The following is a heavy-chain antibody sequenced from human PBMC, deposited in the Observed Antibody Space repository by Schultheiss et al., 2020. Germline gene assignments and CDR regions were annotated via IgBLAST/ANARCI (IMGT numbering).Heavy chain of an antibody. J-gene: IGHJ5*02. CDR3: ARGHRYYYDLFDP. Sequence: GGSLRLSCAASGFTFSSYAMSWVRQAPGKGLEWVSSISSSSSYIYYADSVKGRFTISRDNAKNSLYLQMNSLRDEDTAVYYCARGHRYYYDLFDPWGQGTLVTVYS. D-gene: IGHD3-10*01. V-gene: IGHV3-21*01. CDR1: GFTFSSYA. CDR2: ISSSSSYI.